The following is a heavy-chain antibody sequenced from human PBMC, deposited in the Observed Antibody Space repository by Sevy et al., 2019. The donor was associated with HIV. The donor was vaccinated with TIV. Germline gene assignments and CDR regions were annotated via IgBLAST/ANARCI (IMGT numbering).Heavy chain of an antibody. V-gene: IGHV3-48*03. Sequence: GGSLRLSCTASVFTFSSYDMNWVRQAPGKGLEWVSKISSSGSSIYYADSVKGRFTISRDNAKNSLNLQMNSLRAEDMAVYYCTRNGGAFDNGFDPWGQGTLVTVSS. J-gene: IGHJ5*02. D-gene: IGHD2-8*01. CDR3: TRNGGAFDNGFDP. CDR2: ISSSGSSI. CDR1: VFTFSSYD.